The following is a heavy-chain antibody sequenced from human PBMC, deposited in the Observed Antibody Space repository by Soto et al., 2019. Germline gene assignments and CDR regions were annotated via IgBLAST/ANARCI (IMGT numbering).Heavy chain of an antibody. Sequence: GSLRLSCAASGFTFSDYYMSWIRQAPGKGLEWVGRIKGEADGGTTDYAAPVKGRITISRDHSKDTLYLHMNSLKTEDTAVYYCTTGLSNGYYNFDYWGQGTPVTVSS. J-gene: IGHJ4*02. CDR3: TTGLSNGYYNFDY. D-gene: IGHD3-22*01. V-gene: IGHV3-15*01. CDR1: GFTFSDYY. CDR2: IKGEADGGTT.